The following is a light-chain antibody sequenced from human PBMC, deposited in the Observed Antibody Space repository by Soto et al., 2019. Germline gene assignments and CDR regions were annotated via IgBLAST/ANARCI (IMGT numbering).Light chain of an antibody. CDR1: QSVSSY. V-gene: IGKV3-11*01. J-gene: IGKJ4*01. CDR2: DAS. Sequence: VLTQSPATLSLSPGESATLSCRASQSVSSYLAWYQQKPGQAPRLLISDASNRATGIPARFSGSGSGTDFTLTITSLAPEDFAVYYGQQRSNWPLTFGGGTKVEFK. CDR3: QQRSNWPLT.